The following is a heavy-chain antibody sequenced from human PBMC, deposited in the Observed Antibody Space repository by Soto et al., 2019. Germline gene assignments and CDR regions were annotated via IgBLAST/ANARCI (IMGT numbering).Heavy chain of an antibody. J-gene: IGHJ6*02. CDR1: GYSISSGYY. V-gene: IGHV4-38-2*01. CDR2: IYHSGST. CDR3: ACRHFDWLSGDYGMDV. D-gene: IGHD3-9*01. Sequence: SETLSLTCAVSGYSISSGYYWGWIRQPPGKGLEWIGSIYHSGSTYHNPSLKSRVTISVDTSKNQFSLKLSSVTAADTAVYYCACRHFDWLSGDYGMDVWGQGTTVTVSS.